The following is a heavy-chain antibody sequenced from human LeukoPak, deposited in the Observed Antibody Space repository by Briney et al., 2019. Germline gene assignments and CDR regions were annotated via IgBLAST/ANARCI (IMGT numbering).Heavy chain of an antibody. V-gene: IGHV3-33*01. CDR3: ARGERGRPLGALDI. CDR2: IWYGGSNK. CDR1: GFTFSSYG. Sequence: GRSLRLSCAASGFTFSSYGMHWVRQAPGKGLEWVAVIWYGGSNKYYADSVKGRFTISRDNSKNTLYLQMNSLRAEDTAVYYCARGERGRPLGALDIWGQGTMVTVSS. J-gene: IGHJ3*02. D-gene: IGHD1-26*01.